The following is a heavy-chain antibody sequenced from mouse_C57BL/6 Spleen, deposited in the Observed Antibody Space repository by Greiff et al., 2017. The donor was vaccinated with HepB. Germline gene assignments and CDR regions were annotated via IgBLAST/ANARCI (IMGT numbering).Heavy chain of an antibody. V-gene: IGHV5-17*01. J-gene: IGHJ4*01. Sequence: EVQRVESGGGLVKPGGSLKLSCAASGFTFSDYGMNWVRPAPEKGLEWVAYISSGSSTIYYADTLKGRDTISRDNANNTLFLQMTSLRSEDTAMYYCARPHRVTTGDAMDYWGQGTSVTVSS. CDR2: ISSGSSTI. D-gene: IGHD2-2*01. CDR1: GFTFSDYG. CDR3: ARPHRVTTGDAMDY.